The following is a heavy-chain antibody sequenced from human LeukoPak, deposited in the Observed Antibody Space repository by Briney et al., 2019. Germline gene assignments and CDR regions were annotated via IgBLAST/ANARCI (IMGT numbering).Heavy chain of an antibody. V-gene: IGHV3-21*01. CDR1: GFTFSSYN. CDR2: ISSSSSYI. CDR3: ARSGSSGWYECDS. J-gene: IGHJ5*01. D-gene: IGHD6-19*01. Sequence: GGSLRLSCAASGFTFSSYNLNWFRQAPGKGLEWVSSISSSSSYIYYADSVKGRFTISRDNAKNSLYLQMNSLRAEDTAVYYCARSGSSGWYECDSWGQGTLVTVSS.